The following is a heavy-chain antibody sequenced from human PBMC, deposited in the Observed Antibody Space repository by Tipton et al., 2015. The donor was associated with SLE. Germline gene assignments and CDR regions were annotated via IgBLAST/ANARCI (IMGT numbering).Heavy chain of an antibody. J-gene: IGHJ6*02. V-gene: IGHV5-51*03. Sequence: QLVQSGAEVKKPGESLDISCSGSGYRFASYWIGWVRQVPGKGLEWMGVIFPGDSDTRYSPSFQGRVTISVDMSISTAYLQWSSLKASDTAMYFCARIIAPGGTDYYYGMDVWGQGTTVTVSS. CDR3: ARIIAPGGTDYYYGMDV. D-gene: IGHD6-13*01. CDR2: IFPGDSDT. CDR1: GYRFASYW.